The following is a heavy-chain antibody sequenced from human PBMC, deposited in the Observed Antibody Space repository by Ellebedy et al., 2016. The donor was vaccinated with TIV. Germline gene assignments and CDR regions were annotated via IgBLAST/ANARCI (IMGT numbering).Heavy chain of an antibody. J-gene: IGHJ4*02. CDR1: GGSFSGYY. CDR3: ARKANDSSGLYPCYFDC. V-gene: IGHV4-34*01. D-gene: IGHD3-22*01. Sequence: MPGGSLRLSCAVYGGSFSGYYWSWIRQPPGKGLEWIGEISHSGSTNYNPSLKSRLTISVDTSKNQFALKLRSVTAADTAMYYCARKANDSSGLYPCYFDCWGQGTLVTVSS. CDR2: ISHSGST.